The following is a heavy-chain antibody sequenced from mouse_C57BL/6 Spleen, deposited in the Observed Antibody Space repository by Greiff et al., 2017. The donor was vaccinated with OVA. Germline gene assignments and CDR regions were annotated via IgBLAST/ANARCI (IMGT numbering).Heavy chain of an antibody. Sequence: VKLQESGPGLVAPSQSLSITCTVSGFSLTSYGVDWVRQSPGKGLEWLGVIWGVGSTNYNSALKSRLSISKDNSKSQVFLKMNSLQTDDTAMYYCATRYGSSGDYAMDYWGQGTSVTVSS. J-gene: IGHJ4*01. D-gene: IGHD1-1*01. CDR2: IWGVGST. CDR3: ATRYGSSGDYAMDY. CDR1: GFSLTSYG. V-gene: IGHV2-6*01.